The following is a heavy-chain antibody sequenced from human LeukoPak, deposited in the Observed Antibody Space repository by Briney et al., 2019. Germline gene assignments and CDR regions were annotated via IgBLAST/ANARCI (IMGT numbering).Heavy chain of an antibody. Sequence: GASVKVSCKASVGTFSNSGFSWVRQAPGQGLEWMGGIIPIYGTPHYAQKFQGRVSITADESTTTVYMEVSSLNSEDTAVYYCARDQGIEAAGTFDCWGQGTLVTAPS. V-gene: IGHV1-69*01. J-gene: IGHJ4*02. CDR3: ARDQGIEAAGTFDC. CDR2: IIPIYGTP. D-gene: IGHD6-13*01. CDR1: VGTFSNSG.